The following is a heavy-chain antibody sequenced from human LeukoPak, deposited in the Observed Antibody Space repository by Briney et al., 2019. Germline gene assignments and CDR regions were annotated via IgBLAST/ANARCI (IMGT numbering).Heavy chain of an antibody. CDR3: AKDSYYSGWYLNYYYGMDV. Sequence: GGSLRLSCAASGFTFSSYGMHWVRQAPGKGLEWVAVISYDESNKYYADSVKGRFTISRDNSKNTLYLQMNSLRAEDTAVYYCAKDSYYSGWYLNYYYGMDVWGQGTTVTVSS. J-gene: IGHJ6*02. D-gene: IGHD6-19*01. CDR1: GFTFSSYG. CDR2: ISYDESNK. V-gene: IGHV3-30*18.